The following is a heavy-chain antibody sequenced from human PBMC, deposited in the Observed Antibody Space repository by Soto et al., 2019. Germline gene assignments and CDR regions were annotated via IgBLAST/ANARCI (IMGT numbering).Heavy chain of an antibody. V-gene: IGHV3-33*01. CDR3: FFFFQAEDGIRDVRSVSAFLLNRSSDL. J-gene: IGHJ2*01. Sequence: RRLEWVAVIWYDGSNKYYADSVNGRFTISRDNSNNTLFLQMNSLRVDDTAVYYCFFFFQAEDGIRDVRSVSAFLLNRSSDL. D-gene: IGHD3-10*02. CDR2: IWYDGSNK.